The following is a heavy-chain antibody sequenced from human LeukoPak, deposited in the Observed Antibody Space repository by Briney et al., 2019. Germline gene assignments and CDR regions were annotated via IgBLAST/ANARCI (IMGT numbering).Heavy chain of an antibody. Sequence: SETLSLTWILSGGAISSYYWSCIRQPPGKTMVWIGYGYYTSNTNDSPSPETRLTISIDTSKNQFSLKLSSVTAADTAVYYCARVGNVHFDYWGQGTLVTVS. CDR1: GGAISSYY. CDR2: GYYTSNT. D-gene: IGHD3-10*02. J-gene: IGHJ4*02. V-gene: IGHV4-59*01. CDR3: ARVGNVHFDY.